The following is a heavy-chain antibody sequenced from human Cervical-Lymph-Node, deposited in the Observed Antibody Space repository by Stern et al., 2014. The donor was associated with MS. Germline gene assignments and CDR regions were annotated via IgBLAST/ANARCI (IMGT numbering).Heavy chain of an antibody. CDR3: AHTTVTSDESFGLDV. V-gene: IGHV2-5*02. D-gene: IGHD4-17*01. CDR1: GFSLSVSGEG. Sequence: QVTLRESGPSLVKPTQNLTLTCSFSGFSLSVSGEGVGWIRQPPGKALEWLAIIYWDDDASIRPYLESRLTINNENYKQKVVLPMANVDPVDTATYYCAHTTVTSDESFGLDVWCQGTTVTVSS. CDR2: IYWDDDA. J-gene: IGHJ6*02.